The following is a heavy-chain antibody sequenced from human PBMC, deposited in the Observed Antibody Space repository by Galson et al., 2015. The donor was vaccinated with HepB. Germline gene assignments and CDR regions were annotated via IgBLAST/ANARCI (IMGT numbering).Heavy chain of an antibody. V-gene: IGHV3-73*01. CDR2: IRSKTNNYAT. D-gene: IGHD3-16*02. CDR3: TRHGMIKLGGVIAYDYYYGMDV. Sequence: SLRLSCPASGFTFTDSAIHWVRQASGKGLEWVGRIRSKTNNYATAYAVSVKGRFTISRDDSKSTAYLQMNSLITEDTAVYYCTRHGMIKLGGVIAYDYYYGMDVWGQGTTVTVSS. J-gene: IGHJ6*02. CDR1: GFTFTDSA.